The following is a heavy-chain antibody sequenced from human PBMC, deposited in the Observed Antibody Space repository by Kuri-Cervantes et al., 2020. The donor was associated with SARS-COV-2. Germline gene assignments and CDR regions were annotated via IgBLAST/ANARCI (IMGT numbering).Heavy chain of an antibody. CDR1: GYTFTTYY. J-gene: IGHJ3*02. D-gene: IGHD2-2*01. CDR3: ARGGLVPAASDAFDI. CDR2: INPSGGST. V-gene: IGHV1-46*03. Sequence: ASVKVSCKASGYTFTTYYMHWVRQAPGQGLEWMGIINPSGGSTSYAQKCQGRVAMTRDTSTSTVYMQLSSLRSEDTAVYYCARGGLVPAASDAFDIWGQGTMVTVSS.